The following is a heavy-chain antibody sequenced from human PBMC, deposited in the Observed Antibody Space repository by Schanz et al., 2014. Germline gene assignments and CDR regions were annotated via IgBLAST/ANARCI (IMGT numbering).Heavy chain of an antibody. CDR1: GFIFSAYT. J-gene: IGHJ4*02. CDR2: ISGSGGDSV. D-gene: IGHD1-26*01. Sequence: EVQLVESGGGLVKPGESLRLSCAASGFIFSAYTMNWVRQAPGKGLEWLSHISGSGGDSVDYADSVKGRFTISRDNTRNSLYLQMNSLRAEDTAVYYCARDSGSHYLVDYWGQGTLVTVSS. CDR3: ARDSGSHYLVDY. V-gene: IGHV3-21*05.